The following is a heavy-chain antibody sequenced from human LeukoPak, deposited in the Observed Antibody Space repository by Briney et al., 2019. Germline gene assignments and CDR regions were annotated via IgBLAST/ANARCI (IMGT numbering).Heavy chain of an antibody. V-gene: IGHV3-53*01. CDR3: ARAGDSSGYYDY. CDR1: GFTVSSNY. D-gene: IGHD3-22*01. CDR2: IYSGGST. J-gene: IGHJ4*02. Sequence: GGSLRLSCAASGFTVSSNYMSWVRQAPGKGLEWVSVIYSGGSTYYADSVKGRFTISRDNSKNTLYLQMNSLKAEDTAVYYCARAGDSSGYYDYWGQGTLVTVSS.